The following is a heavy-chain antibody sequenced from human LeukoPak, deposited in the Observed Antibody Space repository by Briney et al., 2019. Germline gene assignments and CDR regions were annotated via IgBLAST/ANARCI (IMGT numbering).Heavy chain of an antibody. Sequence: SETLSLTCTVSGGSISSSSYYWGWIRQPPGKGLEWIGSIYYSGSTYYNPSLKSRVTISVDTSKNQFSLKLSSVTAADTAVYYCASNLGWELLSRFDYWGQGTLVTVSS. D-gene: IGHD1-26*01. V-gene: IGHV4-39*07. J-gene: IGHJ4*02. CDR2: IYYSGST. CDR3: ASNLGWELLSRFDY. CDR1: GGSISSSSYY.